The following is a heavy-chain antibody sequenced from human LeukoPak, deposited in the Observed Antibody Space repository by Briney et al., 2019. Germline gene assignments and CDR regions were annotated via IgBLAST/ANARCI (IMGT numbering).Heavy chain of an antibody. Sequence: PGGSLRLSCAACGFTFSSYAMSWVRQAPGKGLEWVSAISGSGGSTYYADSVKGRFTISRDNSKNTLYLQMNSLRAEDTAVYYCAKDLAQQQLVPFYMDVWGKGTTVTVSS. CDR1: GFTFSSYA. D-gene: IGHD6-13*01. V-gene: IGHV3-23*01. CDR2: ISGSGGST. J-gene: IGHJ6*03. CDR3: AKDLAQQQLVPFYMDV.